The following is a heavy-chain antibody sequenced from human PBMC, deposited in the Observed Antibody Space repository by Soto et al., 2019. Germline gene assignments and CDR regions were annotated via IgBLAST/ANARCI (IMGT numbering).Heavy chain of an antibody. D-gene: IGHD3-22*01. V-gene: IGHV3-23*01. CDR3: ARIYYYDSSGYYPVPHDY. Sequence: GGSLRLSCAASGFTFSSYAMSWVRQAPGKGLEWVSAISGSGGSTYYADSVKGRFTISRDNSKNTLYLQMNSLRAEDTAVYYCARIYYYDSSGYYPVPHDYWGQGTLVTVSS. CDR2: ISGSGGST. J-gene: IGHJ4*02. CDR1: GFTFSSYA.